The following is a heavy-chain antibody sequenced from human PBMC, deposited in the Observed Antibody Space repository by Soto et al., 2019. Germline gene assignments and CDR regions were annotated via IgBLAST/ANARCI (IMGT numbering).Heavy chain of an antibody. D-gene: IGHD4-4*01. CDR2: ISGSGSST. Sequence: GGSLRLSCAASGFTFSSYAMSWVRQAPGKGLEWVSAISGSGSSTYYADSVKGRFTISRDNSKNTLYLQMNSLRAEDTAVYYCAKSRFSNYGHYFDYWGRGTLVTVSS. CDR3: AKSRFSNYGHYFDY. V-gene: IGHV3-23*01. J-gene: IGHJ4*02. CDR1: GFTFSSYA.